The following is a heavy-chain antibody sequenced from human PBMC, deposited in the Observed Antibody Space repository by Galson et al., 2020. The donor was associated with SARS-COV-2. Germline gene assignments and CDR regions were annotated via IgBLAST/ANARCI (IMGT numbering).Heavy chain of an antibody. J-gene: IGHJ4*02. V-gene: IGHV1-69*13. CDR2: IIPIFGTA. CDR3: ARDSSGWYYFDY. CDR1: GGTFSSYA. D-gene: IGHD6-19*01. Sequence: SVKVSCKASGGTFSSYAISWVRQAPGQGLEWMGGIIPIFGTANYAQKFQGRVTITADESTSTAYMELSSLRSEDTAVYYCARDSSGWYYFDYWGQGTLVTVSS.